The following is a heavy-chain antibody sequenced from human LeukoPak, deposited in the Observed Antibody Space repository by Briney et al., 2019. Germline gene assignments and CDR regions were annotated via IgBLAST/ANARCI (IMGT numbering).Heavy chain of an antibody. CDR2: ISSSSSYI. CDR3: ARDPPYYDSSGYPPI. D-gene: IGHD3-22*01. V-gene: IGHV3-21*01. J-gene: IGHJ4*02. Sequence: GRSLRLSCAASGFTFSSYSMNWVRQAPGKGLEWVSSISSSSSYIYYADSVKGRFTIARDNAKNSLYLQMNSLRAEDTAVYYCARDPPYYDSSGYPPIWGQGTLVTVSS. CDR1: GFTFSSYS.